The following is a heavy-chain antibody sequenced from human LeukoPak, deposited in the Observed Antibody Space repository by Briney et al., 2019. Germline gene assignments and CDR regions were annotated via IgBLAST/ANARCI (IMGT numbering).Heavy chain of an antibody. V-gene: IGHV4-34*01. CDR1: GGSFSGYY. J-gene: IGHJ4*02. Sequence: SETLSLTCAVYGGSFSGYYWSWIRQPPGKGLEWIGETNHSGSTNYNPSLKSRVTISVDTSKNQFSLKLSSVTAADTAVYYCARGYGSGSPSDYWGQGTLVTVSS. D-gene: IGHD3-10*01. CDR3: ARGYGSGSPSDY. CDR2: TNHSGST.